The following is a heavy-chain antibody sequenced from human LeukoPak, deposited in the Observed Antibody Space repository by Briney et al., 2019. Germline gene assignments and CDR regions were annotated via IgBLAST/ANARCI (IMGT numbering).Heavy chain of an antibody. V-gene: IGHV1-2*02. CDR2: IHSNSGGT. Sequence: ASVKVSCKASGYTFTDYYMHWVRQAPGQGLEWMGWIHSNSGGTSYAQKFQGRVTMTRDTSISTAYMELSRLRSDDTAVYCCARERGGNSGYDYWGQGTLVTVSS. J-gene: IGHJ4*02. CDR3: ARERGGNSGYDY. D-gene: IGHD4-23*01. CDR1: GYTFTDYY.